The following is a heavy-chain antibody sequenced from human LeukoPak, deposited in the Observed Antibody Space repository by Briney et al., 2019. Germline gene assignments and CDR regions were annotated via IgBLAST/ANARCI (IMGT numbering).Heavy chain of an antibody. Sequence: SETLSLTCAVYGGSFSGYYWSWIRQPPGKGLEWIGEINHSGSTNYNPSRKSRVTISVDTSKNQFSLKLSSVTAADTAVYYCARGSITGIDYWGQGTLVTVSS. CDR3: ARGSITGIDY. CDR2: INHSGST. CDR1: GGSFSGYY. J-gene: IGHJ4*02. V-gene: IGHV4-34*01. D-gene: IGHD1-20*01.